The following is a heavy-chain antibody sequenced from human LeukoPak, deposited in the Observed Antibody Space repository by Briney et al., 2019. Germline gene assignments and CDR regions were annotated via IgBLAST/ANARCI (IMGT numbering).Heavy chain of an antibody. Sequence: GGSLRLSCAASGFSFGKNDMHWVRQRTGKGLEWVSGIGSTGDTNYLGSVKGRFTISREIAKNSLYLQMNSLRAEDTAVYYCASRTSWYYGLDVWGQGTTVTVSS. J-gene: IGHJ6*02. V-gene: IGHV3-13*01. CDR2: IGSTGDT. CDR3: ASRTSWYYGLDV. D-gene: IGHD1-1*01. CDR1: GFSFGKND.